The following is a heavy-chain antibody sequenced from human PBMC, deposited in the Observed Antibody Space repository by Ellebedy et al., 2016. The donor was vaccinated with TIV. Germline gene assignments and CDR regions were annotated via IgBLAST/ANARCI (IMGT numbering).Heavy chain of an antibody. CDR3: AKEIRGGDCCGYGMDV. J-gene: IGHJ6*02. CDR2: ISGSGGST. Sequence: GESLKISCAASGFTFSSYAMSWVRQAPGKGLEWVSAISGSGGSTYYADSVKGRFTISRDNSKNTLYLQMNSLRAEDTAVYYCAKEIRGGDCCGYGMDVWGQGTTVTVSS. D-gene: IGHD2-21*01. CDR1: GFTFSSYA. V-gene: IGHV3-23*01.